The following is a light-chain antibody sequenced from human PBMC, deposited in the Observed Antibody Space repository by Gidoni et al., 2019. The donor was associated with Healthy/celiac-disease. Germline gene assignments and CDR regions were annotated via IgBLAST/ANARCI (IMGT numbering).Light chain of an antibody. CDR1: QSGLYSSNNKKY. Sequence: DIVMTQSPDSLAVSLGERATINCKSSQSGLYSSNNKKYLAWYQQKPGQPPKLLIYWASTRESGVPDRFSGSASVTDFTLTISSLQAEDVAFYYCQQYDSTPLTFGGXTKVEIK. V-gene: IGKV4-1*01. CDR2: WAS. J-gene: IGKJ4*01. CDR3: QQYDSTPLT.